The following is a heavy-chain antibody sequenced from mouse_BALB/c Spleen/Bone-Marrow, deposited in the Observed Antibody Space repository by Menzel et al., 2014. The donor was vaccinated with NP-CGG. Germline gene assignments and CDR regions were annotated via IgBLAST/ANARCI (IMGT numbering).Heavy chain of an antibody. CDR3: ARRIDYYAMDY. V-gene: IGHV1-9*01. J-gene: IGHJ4*01. Sequence: QVQLQQSGAELMKPGASVKISCKATGYTFSSYWIERVKQRPGQGLEWIGEILPGSGSTNYNEKFKGKATFTADTSSNTAYMQLSSLTYEDSAVYYCARRIDYYAMDYWGQGTSVTVSS. CDR1: GYTFSSYW. CDR2: ILPGSGST.